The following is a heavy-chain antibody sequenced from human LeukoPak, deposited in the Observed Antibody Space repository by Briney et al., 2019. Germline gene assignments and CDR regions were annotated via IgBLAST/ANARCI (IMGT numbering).Heavy chain of an antibody. Sequence: PSETLSLTCTVSGYSISSGYYWGWIRQPPGKGLEWIGSIYHSGSTYYNPSLKSRVTISVDTSKNQFSLKLSSVTAADTAVYYCARDYSRGYSYYYMDVWGKGTTVTVSS. D-gene: IGHD4-11*01. CDR2: IYHSGST. V-gene: IGHV4-38-2*02. J-gene: IGHJ6*03. CDR3: ARDYSRGYSYYYMDV. CDR1: GYSISSGYY.